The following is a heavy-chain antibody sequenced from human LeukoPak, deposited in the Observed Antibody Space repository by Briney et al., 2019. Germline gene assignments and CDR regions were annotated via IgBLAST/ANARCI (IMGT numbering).Heavy chain of an antibody. J-gene: IGHJ5*02. Sequence: PGGSLRLSCAASGFTFSSYSMNWVRQAPGKGLEWVSSISSSSSYIYYADSVKGRFTISRDNAKNSLYLQMNSLRAEDTAVYYCARGLRAGYNWFDHWGQGTLVTVSS. CDR1: GFTFSSYS. V-gene: IGHV3-21*01. CDR3: ARGLRAGYNWFDH. D-gene: IGHD3-16*01. CDR2: ISSSSSYI.